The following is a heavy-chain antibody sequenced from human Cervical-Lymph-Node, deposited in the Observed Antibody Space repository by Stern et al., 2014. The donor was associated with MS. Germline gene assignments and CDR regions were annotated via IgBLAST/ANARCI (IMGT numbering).Heavy chain of an antibody. Sequence: DQLVESGGGVVQPGRSLRLSCAASGFTFSSYGMHWVRQAPAKGLEWVAVISYDGRNKYYADSVKGRFTISRDNSKNTLYLQMNSLRAEDTAVYYCAKTSLAADAFDIWGQGTMVTVSS. CDR2: ISYDGRNK. J-gene: IGHJ3*02. V-gene: IGHV3-30*18. D-gene: IGHD6-13*01. CDR3: AKTSLAADAFDI. CDR1: GFTFSSYG.